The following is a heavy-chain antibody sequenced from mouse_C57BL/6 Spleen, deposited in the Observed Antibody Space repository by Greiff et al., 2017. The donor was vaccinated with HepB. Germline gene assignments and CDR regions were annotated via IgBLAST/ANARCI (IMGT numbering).Heavy chain of an antibody. CDR2: FYWDDDK. Sequence: QVTLKESGPGILQSSQTLSLTCSFSGFSLSTSGMGVSWIRQPSGKGLEWLAHFYWDDDKRYNPSLKSRLTIPKDTSRNQVFLKSTSVDTADTATYYAARTRNGYAMDYWGQGTSVTVSS. D-gene: IGHD1-1*01. CDR3: ARTRNGYAMDY. V-gene: IGHV8-12*01. J-gene: IGHJ4*01. CDR1: GFSLSTSGMG.